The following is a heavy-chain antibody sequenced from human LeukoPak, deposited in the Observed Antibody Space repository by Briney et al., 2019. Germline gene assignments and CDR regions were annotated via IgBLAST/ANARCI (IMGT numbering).Heavy chain of an antibody. CDR1: GYTFTNYT. CDR2: IDTNTGNP. CDR3: ARGHDTTGYFAY. J-gene: IGHJ4*02. V-gene: IGHV7-4-1*02. Sequence: ASVKVSCKASGYTFTNYTMNWVRQAPGQGLEWMGWIDTNTGNPTYAQGFTMYAQGFTGRFVFSLDASVNTTYLQISSPKAEDTAVYYCARGHDTTGYFAYWGQGALVTVSS. D-gene: IGHD3-9*01.